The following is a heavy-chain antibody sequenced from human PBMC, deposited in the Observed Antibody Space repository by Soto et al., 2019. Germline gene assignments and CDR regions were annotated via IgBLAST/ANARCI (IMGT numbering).Heavy chain of an antibody. CDR1: GAYVVVADRC. CDR2: IAYSGDI. J-gene: IGHJ5*02. CDR3: ARDFERSAIGP. V-gene: IGHV4-31*11. Sequence: PPQNRSLTCVVSGAYVVVADRCRFWIRKPPGKGLEWIGYIAYSGDIYYNPSLRRRVTISADRSENKFSLTLKSVTAADTAVYFWARDFERSAIGPWGQGTSVTVSS. D-gene: IGHD3-9*01.